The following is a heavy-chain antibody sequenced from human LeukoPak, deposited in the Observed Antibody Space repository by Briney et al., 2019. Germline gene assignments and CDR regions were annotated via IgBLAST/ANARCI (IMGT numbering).Heavy chain of an antibody. V-gene: IGHV1-69*04. D-gene: IGHD1-20*01. CDR3: ARDQTRITGLFDY. J-gene: IGHJ4*02. CDR2: MIPIFGIA. CDR1: GGTFSSYA. Sequence: SVKVSCKASGGTFSSYAISWVRQAPGQGLEWMGRMIPIFGIANYAQKFQGRVTITADKSTSTAYMELSSLRSEDTAVYYCARDQTRITGLFDYWGQGTLVTVSS.